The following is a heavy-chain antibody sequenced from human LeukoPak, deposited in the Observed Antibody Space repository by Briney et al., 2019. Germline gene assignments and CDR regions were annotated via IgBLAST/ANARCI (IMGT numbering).Heavy chain of an antibody. CDR2: INQDGIEK. CDR1: GFTFSSYG. CDR3: ASFGGDGFDY. J-gene: IGHJ4*02. V-gene: IGHV3-7*01. D-gene: IGHD3-3*01. Sequence: GGSLRLSCAASGFTFSSYGTGWVRQSPGKGMEWVASINQDGIEKYYVDSVKGRFTISRDNAKNSLYLQMHSLRAEDTAVYYCASFGGDGFDYWGQGTLVTVSS.